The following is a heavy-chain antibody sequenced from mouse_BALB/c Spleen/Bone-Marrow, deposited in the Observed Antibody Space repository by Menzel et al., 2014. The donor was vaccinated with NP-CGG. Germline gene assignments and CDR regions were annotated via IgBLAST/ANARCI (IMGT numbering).Heavy chain of an antibody. CDR3: AKEGGTYDNDFNY. V-gene: IGHV1S135*01. CDR1: GYSFTGYN. J-gene: IGHJ2*01. CDR2: IDPYYGDS. D-gene: IGHD2-4*01. Sequence: VQLQQSGPELEQPAASVKISCNASGYSFTGYNMNWAKQSNGKSLDWIGNIDPYYGDSTYNQKFKGKATLTVVKSSSTAFMQVKRLTSEDSAVYYCAKEGGTYDNDFNYWSQGTTITVSS.